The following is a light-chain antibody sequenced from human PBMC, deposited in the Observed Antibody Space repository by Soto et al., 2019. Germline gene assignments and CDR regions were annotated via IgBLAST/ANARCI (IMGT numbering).Light chain of an antibody. CDR1: QSISSW. V-gene: IGKV1-5*03. Sequence: DIPMTQSPSTLSASVGDRVTITCRASQSISSWLAWYQQKPGKAPKLLIYKASSLESEVPSRFSGSGSGTEFTLTISSLQPDDFATYYCQQYNSDWTFGQGTKVEIK. J-gene: IGKJ1*01. CDR3: QQYNSDWT. CDR2: KAS.